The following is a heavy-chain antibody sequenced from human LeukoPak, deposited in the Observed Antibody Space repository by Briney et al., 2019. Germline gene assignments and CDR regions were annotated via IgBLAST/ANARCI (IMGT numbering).Heavy chain of an antibody. CDR2: FDPEDGET. CDR1: GYTLTELS. D-gene: IGHD2-2*01. CDR3: ATVGIVVVPAAPDY. J-gene: IGHJ4*02. Sequence: ASVKVSCKVSGYTLTELSMHWVRQAPGKGLEWMGGFDPEDGETIYAQKFQGRVTMTEDTSTDTACMELSSLRSEDTAVYYCATVGIVVVPAAPDYWGQGTLVTVSS. V-gene: IGHV1-24*01.